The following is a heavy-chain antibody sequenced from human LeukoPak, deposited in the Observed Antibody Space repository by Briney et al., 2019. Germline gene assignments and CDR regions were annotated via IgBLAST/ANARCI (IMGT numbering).Heavy chain of an antibody. D-gene: IGHD3-10*01. J-gene: IGHJ4*02. CDR1: RFTFSSYD. CDR3: AKDPPFYNY. CDR2: ISGSGSST. V-gene: IGHV3-23*01. Sequence: GGSLRLSCAASRFTFSSYDMSWVRQAPGKGLEWVSGISGSGSSTYYADSVKGRFTVSRDNSKNTLYLQMNSLRAEDTAVYHCAKDPPFYNYWGQGTLVTVSS.